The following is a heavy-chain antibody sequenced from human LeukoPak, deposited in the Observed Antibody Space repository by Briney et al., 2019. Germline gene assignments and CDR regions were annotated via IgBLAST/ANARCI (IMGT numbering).Heavy chain of an antibody. CDR3: ARDRGHPAAFDI. J-gene: IGHJ3*02. D-gene: IGHD3-10*01. CDR2: ISPNSGGT. V-gene: IGHV1-2*02. CDR1: GYTFTVYY. Sequence: GASVKVSFKASGYTFTVYYMHWVRQAPGQGLEWMGWISPNSGGTKYAQRFQGRVTMTRDTSISTAYMELNRLTSDDTAVYYCARDRGHPAAFDIWGQGTMVTVSS.